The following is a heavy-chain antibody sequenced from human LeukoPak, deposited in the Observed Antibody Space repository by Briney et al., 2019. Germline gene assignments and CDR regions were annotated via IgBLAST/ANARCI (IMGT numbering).Heavy chain of an antibody. CDR2: ISSSSSYI. Sequence: GGSLRLSCAASGFTFSSYSMNWVRQAPGKGLEWVSSISSSSSYIYYADSVKGRFTISRDNSKNTLYLQMNSLRAEDTAVYYCAKDIGGVTYYWGQGTLVTVSS. CDR1: GFTFSSYS. CDR3: AKDIGGVTYY. D-gene: IGHD3-16*01. V-gene: IGHV3-21*01. J-gene: IGHJ4*02.